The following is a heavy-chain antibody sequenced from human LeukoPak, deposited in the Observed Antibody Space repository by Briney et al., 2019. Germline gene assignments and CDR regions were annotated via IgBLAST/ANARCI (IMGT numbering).Heavy chain of an antibody. V-gene: IGHV4-39*01. Sequence: SETLSLTCAVSGDSISTTRYHWGWIRQPPGKGLEWMASIFYTGSTYYNSSLKSRVTISVDTSKNQFSLKLTSVSAADTAVYYCARHLMSVIDPWGQGTLVTVSS. J-gene: IGHJ5*02. CDR1: GDSISTTRYH. D-gene: IGHD2-8*01. CDR3: ARHLMSVIDP. CDR2: IFYTGST.